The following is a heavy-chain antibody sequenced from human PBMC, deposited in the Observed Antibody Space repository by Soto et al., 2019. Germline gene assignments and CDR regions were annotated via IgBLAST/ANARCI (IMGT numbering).Heavy chain of an antibody. V-gene: IGHV1-69*02. J-gene: IGHJ4*02. D-gene: IGHD1-20*01. Sequence: QVQLVQSGAEVKKPGSSVRVSCKASGGTFSSYTICWVRQAPGQGLEWMGKITPVLGLADYAQRFQGRVTFTADKATDTTYMELSNLRSDDTAMYYCAMGGNNWTGDYWGQGTLVIVSS. CDR3: AMGGNNWTGDY. CDR2: ITPVLGLA. CDR1: GGTFSSYT.